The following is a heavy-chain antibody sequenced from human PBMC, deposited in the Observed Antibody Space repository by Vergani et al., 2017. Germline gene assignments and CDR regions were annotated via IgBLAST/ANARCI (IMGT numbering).Heavy chain of an antibody. CDR2: ISGDGGST. V-gene: IGHV3-43*02. Sequence: VQLVESGGGVVQPGRSLRLFCAASGLTSDDYALHWVRQAPGKGLEWVSLISGDGGSTYHAASGKGRFTISRENSKNTLYLKMNRLRAEDTAVYDCARAADTAIVTDYWGQGTLVTVSS. D-gene: IGHD5-18*01. J-gene: IGHJ4*02. CDR1: GLTSDDYA. CDR3: ARAADTAIVTDY.